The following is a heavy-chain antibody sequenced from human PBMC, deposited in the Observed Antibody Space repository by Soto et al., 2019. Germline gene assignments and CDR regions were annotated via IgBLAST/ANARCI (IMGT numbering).Heavy chain of an antibody. Sequence: GASVKVSCKASGYTFTSYGISWVRQAPGQGLEWMGWISAYNGNTNYAQKLQGRVTMTTDTSTSTAYMELRSLRSDDTAVYYCARDPLPAAPADPRSWFDPWGQGTLVTVSS. D-gene: IGHD2-2*01. J-gene: IGHJ5*02. CDR2: ISAYNGNT. CDR1: GYTFTSYG. CDR3: ARDPLPAAPADPRSWFDP. V-gene: IGHV1-18*01.